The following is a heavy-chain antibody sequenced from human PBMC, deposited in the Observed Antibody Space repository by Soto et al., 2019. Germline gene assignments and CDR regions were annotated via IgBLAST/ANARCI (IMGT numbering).Heavy chain of an antibody. CDR2: ISSNGGST. V-gene: IGHV3-64*02. Sequence: PGGSLRLSCAASGLTFSSYAMHWVRQAPGKGLEYVSAISSNGGSTSYADSVKGRFTISRDNSKNTLYLQMGSLRAEDMAVYYCARAPGAYYYYGMDVWGQGTTVTVSS. J-gene: IGHJ6*02. CDR1: GLTFSSYA. CDR3: ARAPGAYYYYGMDV. D-gene: IGHD3-10*01.